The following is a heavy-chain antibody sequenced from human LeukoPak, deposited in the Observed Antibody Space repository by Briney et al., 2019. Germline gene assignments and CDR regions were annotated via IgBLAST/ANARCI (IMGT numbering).Heavy chain of an antibody. V-gene: IGHV1-46*01. CDR2: INPSGGST. CDR3: ARVVRVEFDY. J-gene: IGHJ4*02. D-gene: IGHD3-10*01. CDR1: GYMFTNYY. Sequence: ASVKVSCKAAGYMFTNYYMHWVRQAPGQGLEWMGIINPSGGSTSYAQKFQGRVTMTRDTSTSTVYMELSSLRSEDTAVYYCARVVRVEFDYWGQGTLVTVSS.